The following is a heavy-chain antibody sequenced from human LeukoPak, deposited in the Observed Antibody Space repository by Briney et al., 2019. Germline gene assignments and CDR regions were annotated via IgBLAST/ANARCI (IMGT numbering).Heavy chain of an antibody. J-gene: IGHJ5*02. V-gene: IGHV3-21*06. CDR3: ARDVGTGTTKSGTFDP. CDR1: GFSFSTYS. D-gene: IGHD1-7*01. Sequence: GGSLRLSCAASGFSFSTYSMIWVRQAPGKGLEWVSSVSGTSEYIYYADSVRGRFTISRDNAKNTVYLQMNSLRAGDTAVYYCARDVGTGTTKSGTFDPWGQGTLVTVSS. CDR2: VSGTSEYI.